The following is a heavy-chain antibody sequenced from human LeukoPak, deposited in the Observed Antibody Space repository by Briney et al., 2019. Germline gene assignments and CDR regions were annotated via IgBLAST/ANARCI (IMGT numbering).Heavy chain of an antibody. CDR1: GGTFSSYA. D-gene: IGHD4-17*01. CDR3: ASGYDYEDDY. V-gene: IGHV1-69*05. Sequence: GASVKVSCKASGGTFSSYAISWVRQAPGQGLEWMGGIIPIFGTANYAQKFQGRVTITTDESTSTAYMELSSLRSEDTAVYYCASGYDYEDDYWGQGTLVTVSS. CDR2: IIPIFGTA. J-gene: IGHJ4*02.